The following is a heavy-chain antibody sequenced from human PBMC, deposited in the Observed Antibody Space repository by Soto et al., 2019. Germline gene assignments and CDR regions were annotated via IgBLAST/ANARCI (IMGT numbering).Heavy chain of an antibody. CDR1: AGSVSSGSYY. D-gene: IGHD3-10*01. CDR3: ARVKGGSGSYLLDY. V-gene: IGHV4-61*03. J-gene: IGHJ4*02. Sequence: QVQLQESGPGLVKPSETLSLTCTVSAGSVSSGSYYWSWIRQPPGKGLEWIGYIYYSGSTNYNPSLKRRVTISVDTSKTHFSLKLSSVTAADTAVYYCARVKGGSGSYLLDYWGQGILVTVSS. CDR2: IYYSGST.